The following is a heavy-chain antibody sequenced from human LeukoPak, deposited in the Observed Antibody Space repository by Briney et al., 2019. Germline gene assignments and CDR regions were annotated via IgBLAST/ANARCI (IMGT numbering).Heavy chain of an antibody. D-gene: IGHD2-15*01. J-gene: IGHJ4*02. CDR3: AILNIVVVVAATPFDY. CDR2: ISGSGGST. V-gene: IGHV3-23*01. Sequence: RAGGSLRLSCAASGFTFSSYAMSWVRQAPGKGLEWVSAISGSGGSTYYADSVKGRFTISRDNSKNRLYLQMNSLRAEDTAVYYCAILNIVVVVAATPFDYWGQGTLVTVSS. CDR1: GFTFSSYA.